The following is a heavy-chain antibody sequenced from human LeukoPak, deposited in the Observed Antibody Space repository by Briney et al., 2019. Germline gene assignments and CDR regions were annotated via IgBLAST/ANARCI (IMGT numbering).Heavy chain of an antibody. CDR3: ARGYDPYYFDY. Sequence: GQSLKISCKGSGYSFTSYWIGWVRQMPGKGVEWMGIIYPGDSDTRYSPSFQGQVTISADKPISTAYLQWSSLKASDTAMYYCARGYDPYYFDYWGQGTLVTVSS. V-gene: IGHV5-51*01. CDR2: IYPGDSDT. CDR1: GYSFTSYW. J-gene: IGHJ4*02. D-gene: IGHD3-3*01.